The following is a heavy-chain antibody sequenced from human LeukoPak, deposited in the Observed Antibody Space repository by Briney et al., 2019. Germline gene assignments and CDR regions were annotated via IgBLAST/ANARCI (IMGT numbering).Heavy chain of an antibody. J-gene: IGHJ4*02. Sequence: ASVKVSCKASGYTFTGYCMHWVRQAPGQGLEWMGRIKPNSGGTNYAQKFQGRVTMTRDTSISTAYMELSRLRSDDTAVYYCARVFAIAVAVCDYWGQGTLVTVSS. V-gene: IGHV1-2*06. CDR3: ARVFAIAVAVCDY. CDR1: GYTFTGYC. D-gene: IGHD6-19*01. CDR2: IKPNSGGT.